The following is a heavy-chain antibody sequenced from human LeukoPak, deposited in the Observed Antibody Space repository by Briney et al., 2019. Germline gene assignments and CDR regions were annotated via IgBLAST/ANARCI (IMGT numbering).Heavy chain of an antibody. CDR2: TYYRSKWFN. V-gene: IGHV6-1*01. D-gene: IGHD6-19*01. CDR3: ARDRDGSGWYGTNYDS. J-gene: IGHJ4*02. CDR1: GDSVSSNSAA. Sequence: SQTLSLTCAISGDSVSSNSAAWNWIRQSPSRGLEWLGRTYYRSKWFNDYAGSVKSRIITSPDTSKNQFSLQLNSVTPEDTAVYYCARDRDGSGWYGTNYDSWGQGTLVTVSS.